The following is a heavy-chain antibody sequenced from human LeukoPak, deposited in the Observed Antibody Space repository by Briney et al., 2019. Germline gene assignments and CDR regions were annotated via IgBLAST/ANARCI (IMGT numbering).Heavy chain of an antibody. J-gene: IGHJ6*04. Sequence: PGGSLRLSCAASGFAVSSNYMSWVRQPPGKGLEWGSVMHSDGSTYYADSVKGRFTLSRDNLKNPLSLPLDSLRGDDTAVYSCARDQVLRGSYRTYYYGMDVWGKGTTVTVSS. V-gene: IGHV3-53*01. CDR1: GFAVSSNY. CDR3: ARDQVLRGSYRTYYYGMDV. CDR2: MHSDGST. D-gene: IGHD3-16*01.